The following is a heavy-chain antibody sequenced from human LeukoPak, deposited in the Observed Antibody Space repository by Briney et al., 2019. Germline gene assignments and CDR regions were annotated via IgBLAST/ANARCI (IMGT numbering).Heavy chain of an antibody. CDR2: IKDDGSDK. J-gene: IGHJ4*02. Sequence: GGALRLSCAASGFTFSNDWMTWVRQAPGRGLEWVATIKDDGSDKYYVDSVKGRFTISRDNAKKSLWLQMNSLRVEDTAMYYCSDLGSRDWGQGTLVTVSS. V-gene: IGHV3-7*01. CDR1: GFTFSNDW. CDR3: SDLGSRD. D-gene: IGHD3-16*01.